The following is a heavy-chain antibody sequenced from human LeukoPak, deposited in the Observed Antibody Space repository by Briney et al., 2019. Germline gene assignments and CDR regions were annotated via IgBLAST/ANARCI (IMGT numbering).Heavy chain of an antibody. CDR3: ARNAVEQQLAYFDY. J-gene: IGHJ4*02. V-gene: IGHV4-39*01. CDR1: GGSISSSNW. Sequence: SETLSLTCAVSGGSISSSNWWSWVRQPPGKGLEWIASMYYSGSTYYNSSLKSRVTISVDTSKSQFSLKLSSVTAADTAVYYCARNAVEQQLAYFDYWGQGTLVTVSS. D-gene: IGHD6-13*01. CDR2: MYYSGST.